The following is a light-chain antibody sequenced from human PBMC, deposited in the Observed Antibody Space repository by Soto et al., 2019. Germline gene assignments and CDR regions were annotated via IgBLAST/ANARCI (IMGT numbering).Light chain of an antibody. CDR3: SSYTSINTRV. CDR2: EVS. CDR1: SXDVGGYNY. J-gene: IGLJ1*01. Sequence: QSVLTQPASVSGSPGQSITISCTGTSXDVGGYNYVSWYQQHPGKAPKLVIYEVSNRPSGVSNRFSGSKYGNTASLTISGLQDEDEADYYCSSYTSINTRVFGTGTKVTVL. V-gene: IGLV2-14*01.